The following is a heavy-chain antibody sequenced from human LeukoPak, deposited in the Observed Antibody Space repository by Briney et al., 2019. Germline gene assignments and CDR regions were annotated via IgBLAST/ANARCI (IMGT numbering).Heavy chain of an antibody. CDR2: ISSISTTI. D-gene: IGHD3-22*01. CDR1: GFTFSTYS. J-gene: IGHJ6*02. Sequence: GGSLRLSCAASGFTFSTYSMNWVRQAPGKGLEWVSYISSISTTIYYADSVKGRFTVSRDNAKNSLYLQMNSLRPEDTAMYYCARDTYDSIHGMDVWGQGTTVTVSS. V-gene: IGHV3-48*01. CDR3: ARDTYDSIHGMDV.